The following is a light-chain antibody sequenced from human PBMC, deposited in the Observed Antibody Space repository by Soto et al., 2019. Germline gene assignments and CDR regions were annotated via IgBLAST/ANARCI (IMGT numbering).Light chain of an antibody. CDR2: DAS. CDR3: QQYGSSLFT. Sequence: EIVLTQSPATLSLSPCERATLSRRASQSVSSYLAWYQQKPGQAPRLLIYDASNRATGIPARFSGSGSGTDFTLTISRLEPEDFAVYYCQQYGSSLFTFGPGTKVDIK. CDR1: QSVSSY. J-gene: IGKJ3*01. V-gene: IGKV3-20*01.